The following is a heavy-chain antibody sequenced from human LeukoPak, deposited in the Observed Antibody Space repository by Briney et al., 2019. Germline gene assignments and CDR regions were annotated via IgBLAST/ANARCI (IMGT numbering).Heavy chain of an antibody. Sequence: PSETLSLTCTVSGGSISSSSYYRGWIRQPPGKGLEWIGSIYYSGSTYYNPSLKSRVTISVDTSKNQFSLKLSSVTAADTAVYYCASTSSSGYYDLDYWGQGTLVTVSS. CDR3: ASTSSSGYYDLDY. D-gene: IGHD3-22*01. CDR2: IYYSGST. CDR1: GGSISSSSYY. J-gene: IGHJ4*02. V-gene: IGHV4-39*07.